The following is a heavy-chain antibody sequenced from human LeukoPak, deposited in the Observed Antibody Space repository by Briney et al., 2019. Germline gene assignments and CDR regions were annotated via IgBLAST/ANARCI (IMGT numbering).Heavy chain of an antibody. CDR1: GFTSSNYG. V-gene: IGHV3-33*08. CDR2: IWYDGRNK. CDR3: AGGGYDYGEGDY. D-gene: IGHD4-17*01. J-gene: IGHJ4*02. Sequence: GGSLRLSCAASGFTSSNYGMHWVRQAPGKGLEWVALIWYDGRNKYYVDSVKGRFTISRDNSKNTLYLQMNSLTAEDTAVYYCAGGGYDYGEGDYWGQGTLVTVSS.